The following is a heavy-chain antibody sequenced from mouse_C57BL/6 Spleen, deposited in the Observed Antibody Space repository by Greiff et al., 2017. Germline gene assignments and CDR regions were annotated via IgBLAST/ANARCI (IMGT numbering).Heavy chain of an antibody. CDR1: GYTFTDYN. Sequence: EVKLMESGPELVKPGASVKIPCKASGYTFTDYNMDWVKQSHGKSLEWLGDINPNNGGTIYNQKFKGKATLTVDKSSSTAYMELRSLTTEDTAVYYCARRDARYGSSLPWYFDVWGTGTTVTVSS. D-gene: IGHD1-1*01. V-gene: IGHV1-18*01. J-gene: IGHJ1*03. CDR2: INPNNGGT. CDR3: ARRDARYGSSLPWYFDV.